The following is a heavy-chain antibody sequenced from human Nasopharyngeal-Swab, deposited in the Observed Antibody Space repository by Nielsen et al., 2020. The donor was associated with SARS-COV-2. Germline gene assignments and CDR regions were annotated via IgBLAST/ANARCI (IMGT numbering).Heavy chain of an antibody. CDR3: AAPYYYDSSGYYNHGFDY. Sequence: SETLSLTCTVSGGSISSSSYYWGWIRQPPGKGLEWIGSIYYSGSTYYNPSLKSRFTISVDTSKNQFSLKLSSVTAADTAVYYCAAPYYYDSSGYYNHGFDYWGQGTLVTVSS. CDR2: IYYSGST. D-gene: IGHD3-22*01. J-gene: IGHJ4*02. CDR1: GGSISSSSYY. V-gene: IGHV4-39*01.